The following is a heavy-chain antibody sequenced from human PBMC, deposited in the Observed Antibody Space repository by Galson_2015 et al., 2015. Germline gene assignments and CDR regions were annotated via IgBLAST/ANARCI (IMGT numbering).Heavy chain of an antibody. Sequence: SLRLSCAASGFTFSAHAMNWVHQAPGKGLEWVSGISGSGSGGDTYYADSVKGRFAISRDNSKSTLYLQMNSLRAEDTAVYYCAKECYHSSGGCGDFDHWGQGTLVTVSS. V-gene: IGHV3-23*01. CDR2: ISGSGSGGDT. CDR3: AKECYHSSGGCGDFDH. CDR1: GFTFSAHA. J-gene: IGHJ4*02. D-gene: IGHD6-19*01.